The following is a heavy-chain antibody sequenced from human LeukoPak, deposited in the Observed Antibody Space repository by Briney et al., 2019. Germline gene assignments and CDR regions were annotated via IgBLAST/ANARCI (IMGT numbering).Heavy chain of an antibody. Sequence: PGGSLRLSCAASGFTFSSYSMNWVRQAPGKGLEWVSSISSSSSYIYYADSVKGRFTISRDNAKNSLYLQMNSLRAEDTAVYYCARSSYYYDSSGYYYNWFDPWGQGTLVTVSS. CDR3: ARSSYYYDSSGYYYNWFDP. J-gene: IGHJ5*02. V-gene: IGHV3-21*01. D-gene: IGHD3-22*01. CDR1: GFTFSSYS. CDR2: ISSSSSYI.